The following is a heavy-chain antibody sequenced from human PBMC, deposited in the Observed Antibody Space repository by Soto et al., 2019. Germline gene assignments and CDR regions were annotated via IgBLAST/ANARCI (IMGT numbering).Heavy chain of an antibody. Sequence: QVTLKESGPVLVQPTETLTLTCTVSGFSLSNARMGVSWNRQPPGKALEWLAHIFSNDEKSYSTSLKSRLTISKDTSKSQVVLTMTNMDPVDTATYYCARGDILTGYGVIYYYGMDVWGQGTTVTVSS. V-gene: IGHV2-26*01. CDR1: GFSLSNARMG. CDR3: ARGDILTGYGVIYYYGMDV. D-gene: IGHD3-9*01. CDR2: IFSNDEK. J-gene: IGHJ6*02.